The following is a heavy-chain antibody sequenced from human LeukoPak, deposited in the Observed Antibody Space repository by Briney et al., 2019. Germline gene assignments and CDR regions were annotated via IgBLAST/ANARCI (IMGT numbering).Heavy chain of an antibody. CDR3: ARLGTTVGHDAFDI. Sequence: PGGSLRLSCAASGFTVSSNYMSWVRQAPGKGLEWVSVIYSGGSTYYTDSVKGRFTISRDNSKNTLYLQMNSLRAEDTAVYYCARLGTTVGHDAFDIWGQGTMVTVSS. D-gene: IGHD4-23*01. CDR2: IYSGGST. CDR1: GFTVSSNY. V-gene: IGHV3-66*01. J-gene: IGHJ3*02.